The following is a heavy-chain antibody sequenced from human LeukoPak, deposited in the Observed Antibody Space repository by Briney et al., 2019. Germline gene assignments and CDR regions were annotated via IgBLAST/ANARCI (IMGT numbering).Heavy chain of an antibody. CDR1: GGSFSGYY. V-gene: IGHV4-34*01. J-gene: IGHJ5*02. CDR3: APRVQTGWFDP. CDR2: INHSGST. Sequence: PSETLSLTCAVYGGSFSGYYWSWIRQPPGKGLEWIGEINHSGSTNYNPSLKSRVTISVDTSKNQFSLKLSSVTAADTAVYYCAPRVQTGWFDPWGQGTLVTVSS. D-gene: IGHD4/OR15-4a*01.